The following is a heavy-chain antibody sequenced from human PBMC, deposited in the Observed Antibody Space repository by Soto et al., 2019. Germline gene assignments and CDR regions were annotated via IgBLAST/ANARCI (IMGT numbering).Heavy chain of an antibody. V-gene: IGHV3-30-3*01. CDR3: ARAAMVYAYNWFDP. CDR2: ISYDGSNK. Sequence: GGSLRLSCAASGFTFSSYAMHWVRQAPGKGLEWVAVISYDGSNKYYADSVKGRFTISRDNSKNTLYLQMNSLRAEDTAVYYCARAAMVYAYNWFDPWGQGTLVTVSS. D-gene: IGHD2-8*01. J-gene: IGHJ5*02. CDR1: GFTFSSYA.